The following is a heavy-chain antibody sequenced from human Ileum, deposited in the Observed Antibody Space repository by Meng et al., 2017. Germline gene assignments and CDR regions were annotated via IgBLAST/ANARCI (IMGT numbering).Heavy chain of an antibody. D-gene: IGHD2-8*02. J-gene: IGHJ4*02. CDR1: GFTFSDAW. CDR3: VTVRDRNYWSFNY. V-gene: IGHV3-15*01. Sequence: GESLKISCAGSGFTFSDAWMGWVRQAPGKGLEWVGRVTSTGEGGSTVYAAPVKGRIVISRDDSRTTLYLQMNSLRTEDTAVYYCVTVRDRNYWSFNYWGQGTQVTVSS. CDR2: VTSTGEGGST.